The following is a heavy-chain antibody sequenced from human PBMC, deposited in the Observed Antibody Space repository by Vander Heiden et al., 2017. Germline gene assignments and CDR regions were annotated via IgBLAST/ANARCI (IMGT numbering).Heavy chain of an antibody. Sequence: QVQLVQSGAEVRKPGASVTVPCKASGYTFTDYNMHWVRQTPGQGIGWMAWINPNSGGTYYAQKFQGWVTLTRDTSISTAYMEVTRLTSDDTAVYYCARKPGGQYAMDVWGQGTTVTVSS. CDR3: ARKPGGQYAMDV. V-gene: IGHV1-2*04. CDR1: GYTFTDYN. D-gene: IGHD3-16*01. J-gene: IGHJ6*02. CDR2: INPNSGGT.